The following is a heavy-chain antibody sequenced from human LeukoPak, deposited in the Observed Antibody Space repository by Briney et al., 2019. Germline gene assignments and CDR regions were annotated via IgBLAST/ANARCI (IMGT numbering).Heavy chain of an antibody. J-gene: IGHJ6*03. Sequence: GGSLRLSCAASGFTFSSYWMHWVRQAPGKGLVWVSRINSDGSSTSYADSVKGRFTISRDNAKNTLYLQMNSLRAEDTAVYYCARVGQQLASYYYYMDVWGKGTTVTVSS. D-gene: IGHD6-13*01. CDR3: ARVGQQLASYYYYMDV. CDR2: INSDGSST. V-gene: IGHV3-74*01. CDR1: GFTFSSYW.